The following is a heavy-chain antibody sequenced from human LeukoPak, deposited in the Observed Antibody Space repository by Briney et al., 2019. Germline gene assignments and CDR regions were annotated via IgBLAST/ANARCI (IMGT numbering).Heavy chain of an antibody. CDR3: ARDPHYHDRSGSFV. V-gene: IGHV4-30-4*08. D-gene: IGHD3-22*01. J-gene: IGHJ3*01. Sequence: SQTLSLTCTVSGGSISSGDYFWSWIRQPPGKGLEWIGYIYYSGSAYYNPSLKSRVTISVTTSHNQFSLKLSPVTAADTAVYYCARDPHYHDRSGSFVWGQGTMVTVSS. CDR2: IYYSGSA. CDR1: GGSISSGDYF.